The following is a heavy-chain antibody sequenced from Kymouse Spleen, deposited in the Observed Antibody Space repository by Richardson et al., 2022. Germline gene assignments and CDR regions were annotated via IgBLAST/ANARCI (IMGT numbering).Heavy chain of an antibody. Sequence: QVQLQESGPGLVKPSETLSLTCTVSGGSISSYYWSWIRQPPGKGLEWIGYIYYSGSTNYNPSLKSRVTISVDTSKNQFSLKLSSVTAADTAVYYCARDPGFGENYFDYWGQGTLVTVSS. J-gene: IGHJ4*02. D-gene: IGHD3-10*01. CDR3: ARDPGFGENYFDY. CDR2: IYYSGST. V-gene: IGHV4-59*01. CDR1: GGSISSYY.